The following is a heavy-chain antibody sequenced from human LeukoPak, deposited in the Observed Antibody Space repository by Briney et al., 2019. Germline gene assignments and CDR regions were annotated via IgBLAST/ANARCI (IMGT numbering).Heavy chain of an antibody. J-gene: IGHJ5*02. CDR1: GYSISRGYY. CDR3: ARDSPQLRYFDWLRPNWFDP. Sequence: SETLSLTCTVSGYSISRGYYWGWIRQPPGKGLEWIGSIYHSGSTYYNPSLKSRVTISVDTSKNQFSLKLSSVTAADTAVYYCARDSPQLRYFDWLRPNWFDPWGQGTLVTVSS. V-gene: IGHV4-38-2*02. D-gene: IGHD3-9*01. CDR2: IYHSGST.